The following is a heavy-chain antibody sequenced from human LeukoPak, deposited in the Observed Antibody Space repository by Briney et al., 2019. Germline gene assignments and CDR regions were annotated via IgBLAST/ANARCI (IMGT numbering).Heavy chain of an antibody. D-gene: IGHD4-17*01. J-gene: IGHJ4*02. V-gene: IGHV3-23*01. CDR1: GFTFSSYA. Sequence: GGSLRLSCAASGFTFSSYAMSWVRQAPGKGLEWVSGLSGSGGSIYYADSVKGRFTLSRDNSKNTLYLQMNSLRAEDTAVYYCAKRDYGDYVGYFDYWGQGTLVTVSS. CDR2: LSGSGGSI. CDR3: AKRDYGDYVGYFDY.